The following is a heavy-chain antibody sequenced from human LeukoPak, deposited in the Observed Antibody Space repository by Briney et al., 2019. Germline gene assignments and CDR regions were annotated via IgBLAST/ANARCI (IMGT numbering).Heavy chain of an antibody. CDR2: INPSGGST. D-gene: IGHD6-19*01. V-gene: IGHV1-46*01. Sequence: ASVKVSCKASGYTFTSYAMNWVRQAPGQGLEWMGIINPSGGSTSYAQKFQGRVTMTRDMSTSTVYMELSSLRSEDTAVYYCARDSIAVAGTYFDYWGQGTLVTVSS. J-gene: IGHJ4*02. CDR3: ARDSIAVAGTYFDY. CDR1: GYTFTSYA.